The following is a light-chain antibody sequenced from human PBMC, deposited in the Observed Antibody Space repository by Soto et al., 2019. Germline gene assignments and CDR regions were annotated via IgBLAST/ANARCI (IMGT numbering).Light chain of an antibody. CDR1: QSVSRY. J-gene: IGKJ3*01. V-gene: IGKV3-11*01. Sequence: EIVLTQSPATLSLSPGQRAILSCRASQSVSRYLAWYQQKTGQAPSLLIYDASNRATGIPARFSGAGSGTDFTLIISSLEPEDSAVYYCQQRSGWPFTFGPGTKVDMK. CDR2: DAS. CDR3: QQRSGWPFT.